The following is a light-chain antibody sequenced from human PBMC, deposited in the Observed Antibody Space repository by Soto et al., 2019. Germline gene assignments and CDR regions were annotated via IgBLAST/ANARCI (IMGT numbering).Light chain of an antibody. CDR3: MQYNKWPLRT. J-gene: IGKJ1*01. Sequence: DIQMTQSPSTLSASVGDRVTINCRASQSISSWLAWYQQRPGKPPKLLIYDASSLESGVPSRFSGSGSGTEFTLTINSLQSEDFGVYFCMQYNKWPLRTFGQGTKVDI. V-gene: IGKV1-5*01. CDR1: QSISSW. CDR2: DAS.